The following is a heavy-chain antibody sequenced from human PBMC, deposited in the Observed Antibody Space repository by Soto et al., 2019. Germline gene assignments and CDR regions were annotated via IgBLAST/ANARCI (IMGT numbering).Heavy chain of an antibody. CDR3: ARAHTYDSSGYFDY. CDR1: GFTFSSYG. D-gene: IGHD3-22*01. CDR2: IWYDGSNK. V-gene: IGHV3-33*01. J-gene: IGHJ4*02. Sequence: QVQLVESGGGVVQPGRSLRLSCAASGFTFSSYGMHWVRQAPGKGLEWVAVIWYDGSNKYYADSVKGRFTISRDNSKNTLYLQMNSLRAEDTAVYYCARAHTYDSSGYFDYWGQGTLFTVSS.